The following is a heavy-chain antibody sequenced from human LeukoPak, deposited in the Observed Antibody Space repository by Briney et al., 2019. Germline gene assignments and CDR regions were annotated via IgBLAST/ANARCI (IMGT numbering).Heavy chain of an antibody. CDR2: INDGGTYT. V-gene: IGHV3-74*01. CDR3: VREIKIMGFRAFDY. J-gene: IGHJ4*02. D-gene: IGHD3-10*01. CDR1: GFAFSEYW. Sequence: GGSLRLSCAGSGFAFSEYWMHWARQTPEKGLMWVSRINDGGTYTAYADSVKGRFAVSRDNAESTLYLQMDSLTVEDTGLYYCVREIKIMGFRAFDYWGQGTPVTVSS.